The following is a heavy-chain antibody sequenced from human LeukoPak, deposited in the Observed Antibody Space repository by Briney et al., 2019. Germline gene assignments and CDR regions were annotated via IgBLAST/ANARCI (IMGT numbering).Heavy chain of an antibody. D-gene: IGHD5-12*01. CDR2: ISGSSSAI. CDR3: ATYSGYDRIFDY. V-gene: IGHV3-11*06. CDR1: GGSFSGYY. J-gene: IGHJ4*02. Sequence: LSLTCAVYGGSFSGYYWSWIRQPPGKGLEWVSYISGSSSAINYADSVKGRFTISRDNAKNSLFLQMNSLRAEDTAVYYCATYSGYDRIFDYWGQGTLVTVSS.